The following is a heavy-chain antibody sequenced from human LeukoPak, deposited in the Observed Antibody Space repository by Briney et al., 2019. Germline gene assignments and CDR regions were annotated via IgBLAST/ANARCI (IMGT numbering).Heavy chain of an antibody. J-gene: IGHJ4*02. CDR1: GGSISSYY. CDR2: IYTNGST. V-gene: IGHV4-4*07. CDR3: ARESLSESGYSLEKDY. Sequence: SETLSLTCTVSGGSISSYYWSWLRQPAGKGLEWIGRIYTNGSTNYNPSLKSRVTMSVDTSKNQFSLKLTSVTAADTAVYYCARESLSESGYSLEKDYWGQGTLVTVSS. D-gene: IGHD5-18*01.